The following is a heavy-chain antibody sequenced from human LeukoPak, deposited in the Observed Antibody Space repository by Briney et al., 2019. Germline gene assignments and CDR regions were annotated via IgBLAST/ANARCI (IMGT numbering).Heavy chain of an antibody. CDR3: AREVYGDSSFDY. CDR1: GCSFSDNY. V-gene: IGHV1-2*02. Sequence: ASVKVSGKASGCSFSDNYMHWVRQAPGQGPGWMGWINPNSGGTEYSQKFQGRVTMTRDTSISTVYLELSRLRSDDTAVYYCAREVYGDSSFDYWGQGTLLTVSS. D-gene: IGHD4-17*01. CDR2: INPNSGGT. J-gene: IGHJ4*02.